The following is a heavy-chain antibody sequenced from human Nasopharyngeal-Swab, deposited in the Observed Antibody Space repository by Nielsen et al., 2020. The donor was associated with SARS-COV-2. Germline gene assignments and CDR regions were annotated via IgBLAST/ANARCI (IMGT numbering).Heavy chain of an antibody. J-gene: IGHJ3*02. CDR3: ARVNPISGSYYDAIDI. CDR2: IRSKVNSYAT. Sequence: GESLKISCAASGFSFSVSSLNWVRQASGKRLEWVGRIRSKVNSYATTYGVSVKGRFTISRDDSKNTAYLQMNSLKTEDTAVYYCARVNPISGSYYDAIDIWGQGTMVTVSS. V-gene: IGHV3-73*01. D-gene: IGHD1-26*01. CDR1: GFSFSVSS.